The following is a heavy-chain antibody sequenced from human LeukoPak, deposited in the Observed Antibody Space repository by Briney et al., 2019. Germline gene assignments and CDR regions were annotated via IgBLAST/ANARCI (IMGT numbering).Heavy chain of an antibody. Sequence: PSETLSLTCTVSGGSISSSSYYWGWIRQPPGKGLEWIGSIYYSGSTYYNPSLKSRVTISVDTSKNQFSLKLSSVTAADTAVYYCARGSGNYSEMDVWGKGTTVTVSS. CDR3: ARGSGNYSEMDV. D-gene: IGHD1-26*01. CDR2: IYYSGST. CDR1: GGSISSSSYY. J-gene: IGHJ6*04. V-gene: IGHV4-39*07.